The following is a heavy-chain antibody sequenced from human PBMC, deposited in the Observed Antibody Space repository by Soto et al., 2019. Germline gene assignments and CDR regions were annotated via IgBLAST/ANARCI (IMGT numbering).Heavy chain of an antibody. J-gene: IGHJ4*02. D-gene: IGHD3-10*01. V-gene: IGHV6-1*01. CDR3: ARGAYGSGNGHFDY. CDR2: TYYRSKWYN. Sequence: SQTLSLTCAISGDSVSSNSAVWNWIRQSPSRGLEWLGRTYYRSKWYNDYTVSVKSRITINPDTSKNQFSLQLNSVTPEDTAVYCCARGAYGSGNGHFDYWGQGTLVTVSS. CDR1: GDSVSSNSAV.